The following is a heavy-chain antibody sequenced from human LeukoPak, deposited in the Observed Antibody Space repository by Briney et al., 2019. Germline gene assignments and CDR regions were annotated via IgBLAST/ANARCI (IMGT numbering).Heavy chain of an antibody. D-gene: IGHD3-22*01. CDR1: GFTFGDYA. Sequence: GGSLRLSCTGSGFTFGDYAMSWVRQAPGKGLEWVGFIRSKCYGGTTEYAASVKGRFTISRDDSKSIAYLQMNSLKTEDTAVYYCTRSTPYYYDSSGYYQNFVYWGQGTLVTVSS. CDR3: TRSTPYYYDSSGYYQNFVY. V-gene: IGHV3-49*04. CDR2: IRSKCYGGTT. J-gene: IGHJ4*02.